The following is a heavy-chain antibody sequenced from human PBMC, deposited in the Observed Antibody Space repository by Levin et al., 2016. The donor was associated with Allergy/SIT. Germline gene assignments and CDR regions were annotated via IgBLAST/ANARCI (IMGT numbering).Heavy chain of an antibody. Sequence: ASVKVSCKASGYTFTSNAIHWLRQAPGQRLEWMGWIDPGNGNTKYSQNFQGRVTITRDTSASTAYMELSGLRSEDTAVYYCARELRQYYGMDVWGQGTTVTVTS. J-gene: IGHJ6*02. V-gene: IGHV1-3*01. CDR1: GYTFTSNA. CDR2: IDPGNGNT. CDR3: ARELRQYYGMDV.